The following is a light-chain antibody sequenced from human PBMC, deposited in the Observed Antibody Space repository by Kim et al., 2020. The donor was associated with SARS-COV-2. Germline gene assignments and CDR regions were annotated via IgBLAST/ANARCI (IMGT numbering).Light chain of an antibody. CDR2: GTS. J-gene: IGKJ5*01. CDR3: QQYDSWPIT. V-gene: IGKV3-15*01. Sequence: VSPGERATRSCRASQSVRSHLAWYQKKPGQAPRLLIYGTSTRATGIPARFSGSVSGTDFTLTISSLQSEDFAVYYCQQYDSWPITFGQGTRLEIK. CDR1: QSVRSH.